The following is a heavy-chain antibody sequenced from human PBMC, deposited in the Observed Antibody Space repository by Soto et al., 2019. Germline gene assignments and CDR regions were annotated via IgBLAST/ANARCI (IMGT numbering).Heavy chain of an antibody. CDR2: ITYDGSNK. CDR1: GXNFDNYC. D-gene: IGHD1-7*01. Sequence: GSLRLSCHASGXNFDNYCMHWVRQAPGKGLEWVAVITYDGSNKYYADSVKGRFTISRDNSKKKLSLHLNTMKPEDTAVYHCAKDRVGGTFYTPLGFWGQGTLVTVSS. J-gene: IGHJ4*02. CDR3: AKDRVGGTFYTPLGF. V-gene: IGHV3-30*18.